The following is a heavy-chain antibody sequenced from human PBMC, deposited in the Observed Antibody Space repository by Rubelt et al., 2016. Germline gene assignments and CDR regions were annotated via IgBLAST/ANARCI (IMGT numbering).Heavy chain of an antibody. CDR1: GFTFSSYD. V-gene: IGHV3-30*19. J-gene: IGHJ6*02. Sequence: GFTFSSYDMHWVRQAPGKGLEWVALISYDGSNKYYADSVKGRFTTSRDNSKNTLYLQMNSLRAEDTAVYYCASSIVVVPAANYYYGMDVWGQGTTVTVSS. D-gene: IGHD2-2*01. CDR2: ISYDGSNK. CDR3: ASSIVVVPAANYYYGMDV.